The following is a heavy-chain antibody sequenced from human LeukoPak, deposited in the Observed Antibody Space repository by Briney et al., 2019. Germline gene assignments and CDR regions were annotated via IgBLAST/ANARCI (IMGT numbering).Heavy chain of an antibody. CDR3: ARDRGDAFDI. J-gene: IGHJ3*02. V-gene: IGHV3-74*01. Sequence: GGSLRLSCAASGFAFSSYWMHWVRQAPGKGLVWVSRINSDGSTTDYADSVKDRFTFSRDNAKNTLSLQMNSLRAEDTAEYFCARDRGDAFDIWGQGTMVTVSS. CDR1: GFAFSSYW. CDR2: INSDGSTT.